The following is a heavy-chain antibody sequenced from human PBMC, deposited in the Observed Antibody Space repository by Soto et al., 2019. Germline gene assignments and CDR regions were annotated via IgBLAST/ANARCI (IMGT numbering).Heavy chain of an antibody. J-gene: IGHJ6*03. V-gene: IGHV3-23*01. CDR3: AKEGTSCCYYYYMDV. D-gene: IGHD2-2*01. CDR1: GFTFSNYA. Sequence: GGSLRLSCAASGFTFSNYAMSWVRQPPGKGLEWVSGISASDGSTDYADSVKGRFTISRDNSKNTLYLQMNSLRAEDTAVYYCAKEGTSCCYYYYMDVWGKGTTVTVSS. CDR2: ISASDGST.